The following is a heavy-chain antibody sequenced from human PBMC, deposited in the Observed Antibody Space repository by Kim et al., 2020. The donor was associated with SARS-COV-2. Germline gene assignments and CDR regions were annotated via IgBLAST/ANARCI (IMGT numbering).Heavy chain of an antibody. CDR3: ARTGNYDILTGPTLDY. CDR2: IWYDGSNK. D-gene: IGHD3-9*01. Sequence: GGSLRLSCAASGFTFSSYGMHWVRQAPGKGLEWVAVIWYDGSNKYYADSVKGRFTISRDNSKNTLYLQMNSLRAEDTAVYYCARTGNYDILTGPTLDYWGQGTLVTVSS. V-gene: IGHV3-33*01. J-gene: IGHJ4*02. CDR1: GFTFSSYG.